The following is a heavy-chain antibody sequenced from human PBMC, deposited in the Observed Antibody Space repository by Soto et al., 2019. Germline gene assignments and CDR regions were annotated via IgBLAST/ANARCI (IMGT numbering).Heavy chain of an antibody. CDR3: ARGPRYGSGSTNWFDP. V-gene: IGHV4-61*01. CDR2: IYYSGST. Sequence: QVQLQESGSGLVKPSETLSLTCTVSGGSVSSGSYYWSWIRQPPGKGLEWIGYIYYSGSTNYNPSLKSRVTISVDTSKNQFSLKLSSVTAADTAVYYCARGPRYGSGSTNWFDPWGQGTLVTVSS. D-gene: IGHD3-10*01. J-gene: IGHJ5*02. CDR1: GGSVSSGSYY.